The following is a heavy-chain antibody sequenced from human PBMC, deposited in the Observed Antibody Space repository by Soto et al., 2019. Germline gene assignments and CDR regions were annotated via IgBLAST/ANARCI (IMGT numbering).Heavy chain of an antibody. V-gene: IGHV1-2*04. J-gene: IGHJ6*02. Sequence: ASVKVSCTASGYTFTGYYMHWVRHAPGQGLEWMGWINPNSGGTNYAQKFQGWVTMTRDTSISTAYMELSRMRSDDTAVYDCARRAVAGHPKAPYYYGMDVWGQGTTVTVSS. CDR2: INPNSGGT. D-gene: IGHD6-19*01. CDR3: ARRAVAGHPKAPYYYGMDV. CDR1: GYTFTGYY.